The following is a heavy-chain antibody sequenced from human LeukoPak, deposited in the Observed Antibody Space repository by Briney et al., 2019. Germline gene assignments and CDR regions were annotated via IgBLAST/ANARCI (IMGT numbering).Heavy chain of an antibody. CDR1: GYTFTSYG. D-gene: IGHD2-2*01. CDR3: ARVVPAAMGYYYYHMDV. Sequence: ASVKVSCKASGYTFTSYGITWVRQAPAQGLEWMGWISAYNAYTYYAQKLEGRVTMTTDTFTSTAYMELRSLRSDDTAVYYCARVVPAAMGYYYYHMDVWGKGTTVTISS. J-gene: IGHJ6*03. V-gene: IGHV1-18*01. CDR2: ISAYNAYT.